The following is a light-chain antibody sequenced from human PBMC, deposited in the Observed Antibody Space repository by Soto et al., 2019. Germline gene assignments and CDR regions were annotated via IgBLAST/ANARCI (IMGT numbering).Light chain of an antibody. Sequence: QSALTQPPSASGSRGQSVTISCTGTSSDVGGYNYVSWYQQHPGKAPNLMIYEVSKRPSGVPDRFSGSKSGNTASLTVSGLQAEDEADYYCSSYAGSNNPYVFRTGNKVTVL. CDR3: SSYAGSNNPYV. J-gene: IGLJ1*01. CDR1: SSDVGGYNY. CDR2: EVS. V-gene: IGLV2-8*01.